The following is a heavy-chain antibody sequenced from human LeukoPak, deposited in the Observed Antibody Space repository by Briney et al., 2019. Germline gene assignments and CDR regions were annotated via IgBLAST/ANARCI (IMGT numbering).Heavy chain of an antibody. CDR2: IYPGDSDT. CDR3: ARRVLMVYATGDAFDI. Sequence: KRGESLKISCKGSGYSFTSYWIGWVRQMPGKGLEWMGIIYPGDSDTRYSPSFQGQVTISADKSISTAYLQWSSLKASDTAMYYCARRVLMVYATGDAFDIWGQGTMVTVSS. J-gene: IGHJ3*02. V-gene: IGHV5-51*01. CDR1: GYSFTSYW. D-gene: IGHD2-8*01.